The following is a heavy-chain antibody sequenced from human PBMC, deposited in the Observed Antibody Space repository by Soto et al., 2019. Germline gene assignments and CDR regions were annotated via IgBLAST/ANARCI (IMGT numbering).Heavy chain of an antibody. Sequence: PGGSLRLSCAASGFTFSTSWMNWVRQAPGKGLEWVASTNPDGSKKYHVDSVEGRFTISRDNAKNSLFLQMDSLRVEDTALYYCARDRAWSSFDYWGQGTQVTVSS. D-gene: IGHD6-19*01. V-gene: IGHV3-7*01. CDR3: ARDRAWSSFDY. J-gene: IGHJ4*02. CDR1: GFTFSTSW. CDR2: TNPDGSKK.